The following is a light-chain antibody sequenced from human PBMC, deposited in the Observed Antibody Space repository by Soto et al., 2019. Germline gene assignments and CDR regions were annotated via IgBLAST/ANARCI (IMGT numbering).Light chain of an antibody. CDR3: QQYGGSPIT. CDR1: QSVTTR. CDR2: GAS. Sequence: MDLTQSPGTLSLSPGERVTLSCRASQSVTTRLAWYQHKPGQAPRLLMSGASSRASGVPVRFSGSGSGTDFTLAISRLEPEDFALYYCQQYGGSPITFGLGTRLEIK. J-gene: IGKJ5*01. V-gene: IGKV3-20*01.